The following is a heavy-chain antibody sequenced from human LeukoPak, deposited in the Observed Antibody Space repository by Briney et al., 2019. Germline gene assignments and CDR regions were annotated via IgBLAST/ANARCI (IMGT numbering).Heavy chain of an antibody. V-gene: IGHV3-48*02. CDR3: TRDAEYGESSCHY. J-gene: IGHJ4*02. Sequence: GGSLRLSCAASGFIFSSYSMNWVRQAPGKGLEWVSYISSGGSTIYYADSVKGRFTISRDNDKNSLYLEMNGLRDEDTALYYCTRDAEYGESSCHYWGQGILVTVSS. CDR1: GFIFSSYS. D-gene: IGHD4-17*01. CDR2: ISSGGSTI.